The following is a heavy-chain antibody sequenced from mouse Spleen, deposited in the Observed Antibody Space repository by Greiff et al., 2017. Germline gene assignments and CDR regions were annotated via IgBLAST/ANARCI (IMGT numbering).Heavy chain of an antibody. D-gene: IGHD1-1*01. V-gene: IGHV1-81*01. CDR1: GYTFTSYG. CDR3: ARSPSYYGSSDYYAMDY. CDR2: IYPRSGNT. Sequence: VKLMESGAELARPGASVKLSCKASGYTFTSYGISWVKQRTGQGLEWIGEIYPRSGNTYYNEKFKGKATLTADKSSSTAYMELRSLTSEDSAVYFCARSPSYYGSSDYYAMDYWGQGTSVTVSS. J-gene: IGHJ4*01.